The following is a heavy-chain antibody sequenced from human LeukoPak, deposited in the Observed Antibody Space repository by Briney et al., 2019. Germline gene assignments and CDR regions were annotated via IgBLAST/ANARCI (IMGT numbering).Heavy chain of an antibody. D-gene: IGHD3-22*01. J-gene: IGHJ3*02. Sequence: PSETLSLTCNVSGGSISNYYWTWIRQPPGKGLEWIGFISYSGSTSYNPSLKSRVTISLDTSKNQFSLKLSSVTAADTAVYYCARAYYFDSSGYVDAFDIWGQGTVVTVSS. CDR2: ISYSGST. CDR1: GGSISNYY. CDR3: ARAYYFDSSGYVDAFDI. V-gene: IGHV4-59*01.